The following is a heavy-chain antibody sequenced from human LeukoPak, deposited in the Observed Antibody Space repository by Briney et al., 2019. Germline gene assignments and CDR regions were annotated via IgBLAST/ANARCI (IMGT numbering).Heavy chain of an antibody. CDR1: GFTFGDFA. Sequence: GGSLRLSCTASGFTFGDFALSWVRQAPGKGLEWVGFISSKVFGGTTEYAASVKVRFTLSRDDSKSIAYLQMNTLKTEDTGVYYCTRDLVAVTGDTFYYYAMDVWGQGTAVTVSS. J-gene: IGHJ6*02. D-gene: IGHD6-19*01. V-gene: IGHV3-49*04. CDR2: ISSKVFGGTT. CDR3: TRDLVAVTGDTFYYYAMDV.